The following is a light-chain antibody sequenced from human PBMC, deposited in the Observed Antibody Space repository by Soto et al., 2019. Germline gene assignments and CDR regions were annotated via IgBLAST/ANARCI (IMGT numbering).Light chain of an antibody. CDR2: DAS. CDR1: QRVSNN. J-gene: IGKJ5*01. Sequence: EMVMTQSPDTLSVSPGERATLSCRASQRVSNNLAWYQHKPGQAPRLVIYDASLRANGVPARFGGSGSGTDFTLTINSLEPEDFAVYYCQQRNVWPPITFGQGTRLAIK. CDR3: QQRNVWPPIT. V-gene: IGKV3-11*01.